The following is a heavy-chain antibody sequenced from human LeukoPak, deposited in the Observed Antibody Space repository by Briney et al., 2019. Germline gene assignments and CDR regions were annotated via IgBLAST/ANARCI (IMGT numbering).Heavy chain of an antibody. V-gene: IGHV3-23*01. CDR3: AKDIMITFGGVVPYYFDY. CDR1: GFTFSSYA. CDR2: ISGSGGST. D-gene: IGHD3-16*01. Sequence: GGSLRLSCAASGFTFSSYAMRWVRQAPGKGLEWVSAISGSGGSTYYADSVKGRFTISRDNSKNTLYLQMNSLRAEDTAVYYCAKDIMITFGGVVPYYFDYWGQGTLVTVSS. J-gene: IGHJ4*02.